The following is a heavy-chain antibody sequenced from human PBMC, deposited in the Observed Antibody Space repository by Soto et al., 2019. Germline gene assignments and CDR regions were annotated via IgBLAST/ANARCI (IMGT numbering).Heavy chain of an antibody. CDR3: ARGSMITFGGGEKDV. CDR2: FDPEDGET. CDR1: GYTLTELS. V-gene: IGHV1-24*01. D-gene: IGHD3-16*01. Sequence: SVKVSCKVSGYTLTELSMHWVRQAPGKGLEWMGGFDPEDGETIYAQKFHGRGSMTKDTSTDTAYMDLSSLRSEDTAVYSGARGSMITFGGGEKDVWGKGTTVTVSS. J-gene: IGHJ6*04.